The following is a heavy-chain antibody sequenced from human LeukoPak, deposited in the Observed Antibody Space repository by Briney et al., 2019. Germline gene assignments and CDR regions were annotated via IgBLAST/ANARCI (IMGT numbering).Heavy chain of an antibody. D-gene: IGHD6-19*01. CDR1: GFTFSSYS. V-gene: IGHV3-23*01. J-gene: IGHJ4*02. CDR2: ISGSGGST. CDR3: AKDIAVAGPRGGFDY. Sequence: GGSLRLSCAASGFTFSSYSMNWVRQAPGKGLEWVSAISGSGGSTYYADSVKGRFTISRDNSKNTLYLQMNSLRAEDTAVYYCAKDIAVAGPRGGFDYWGQGTLVTVSS.